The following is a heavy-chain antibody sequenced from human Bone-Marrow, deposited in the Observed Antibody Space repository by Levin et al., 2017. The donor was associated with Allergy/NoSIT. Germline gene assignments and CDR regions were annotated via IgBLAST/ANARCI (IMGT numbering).Heavy chain of an antibody. CDR3: AKDQGTSVYWGKGLDV. J-gene: IGHJ6*02. V-gene: IGHV3-9*01. CDR1: GFTFEEYA. D-gene: IGHD2-8*02. CDR2: ISWNSGSI. Sequence: SLKISCAASGFTFEEYAMHWVRQAPGKGLEWVSSISWNSGSIAYVDSVKGRFTISRDNAKNSLYLQMDSLRVDDTALYYCAKDQGTSVYWGKGLDVWGQGTTVTVSS.